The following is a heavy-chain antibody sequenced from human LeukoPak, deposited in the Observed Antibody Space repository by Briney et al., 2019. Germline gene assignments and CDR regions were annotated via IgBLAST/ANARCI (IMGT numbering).Heavy chain of an antibody. CDR2: IKSKTDGGTT. V-gene: IGHV3-15*01. CDR3: TTLPGNGGYCSSTSCLFQES. Sequence: GGSLRLSCAASGFTFSNAWMSWVRQAPGKGLEWVGRIKSKTDGGTTDYAAPVKGRFTISRDDSKNTLYLQMNSLKTEDTAVYYCTTLPGNGGYCSSTSCLFQESWGQGTMVTVSS. J-gene: IGHJ3*01. CDR1: GFTFSNAW. D-gene: IGHD2-2*01.